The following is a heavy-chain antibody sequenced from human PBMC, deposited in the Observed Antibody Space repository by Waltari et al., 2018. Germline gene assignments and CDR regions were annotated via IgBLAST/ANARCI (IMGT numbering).Heavy chain of an antibody. CDR3: AGGDYGDSWRYFDL. CDR1: GFTFSSYA. J-gene: IGHJ2*01. Sequence: EVQLLESGGGLVQPGGSLRLSCAASGFTFSSYAMSWVRQAPGKGLEWVSVIYSGGSSTYYADSVKGRFTISRDNSKNTLYLQMNSLRAEDTAVYYCAGGDYGDSWRYFDLWGRGTLVTVSS. CDR2: IYSGGSST. V-gene: IGHV3-23*03. D-gene: IGHD4-17*01.